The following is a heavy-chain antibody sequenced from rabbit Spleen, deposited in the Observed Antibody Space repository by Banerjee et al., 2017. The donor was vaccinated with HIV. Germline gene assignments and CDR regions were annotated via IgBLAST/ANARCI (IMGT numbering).Heavy chain of an antibody. Sequence: QEQLEESGGGLVQPEGSLTLTCTASGFSFSSSYSMCWVRQAPGKGLEWIACIYTGSSGSTYYARWAKGRFTISKASSTTVTLQMTSLTVADTATYFCARGPYTSGWGADLWGQGTLVTVS. CDR3: ARGPYTSGWGADL. CDR1: GFSFSSSYS. J-gene: IGHJ3*01. CDR2: IYTGSSGST. V-gene: IGHV1S45*01. D-gene: IGHD4-1*01.